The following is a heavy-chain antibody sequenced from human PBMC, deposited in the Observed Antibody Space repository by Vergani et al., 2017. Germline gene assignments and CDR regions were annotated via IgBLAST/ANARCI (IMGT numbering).Heavy chain of an antibody. Sequence: QVQLQESGPGLVKPSETLSLTCTVSGGSISSYYWSWIRQPPGKGLEWIGYIYYSGSTNYNPSLKSRVTISVDTSKNQFSLKLSSVTAADTAVYYCARDGVVPAAENPGYYYYYMDVWGKGTTVTVSS. V-gene: IGHV4-59*12. D-gene: IGHD2-2*01. J-gene: IGHJ6*03. CDR1: GGSISSYY. CDR2: IYYSGST. CDR3: ARDGVVPAAENPGYYYYYMDV.